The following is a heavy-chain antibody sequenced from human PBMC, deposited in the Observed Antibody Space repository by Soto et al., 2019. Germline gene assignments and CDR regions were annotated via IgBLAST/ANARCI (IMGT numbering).Heavy chain of an antibody. V-gene: IGHV1-46*01. CDR1: GYTFTGYY. Sequence: ASVKVSCKASGYTFTGYYMHWVRQAPGQGLEWMGIINPSGGSTSYAQKFQGRVTMTRDTSTSTVYMELGSLRSEDTAVYYCARDGSTSFYYYYGMDVWGQGTTVTVSS. J-gene: IGHJ6*02. CDR3: ARDGSTSFYYYYGMDV. D-gene: IGHD2-2*01. CDR2: INPSGGST.